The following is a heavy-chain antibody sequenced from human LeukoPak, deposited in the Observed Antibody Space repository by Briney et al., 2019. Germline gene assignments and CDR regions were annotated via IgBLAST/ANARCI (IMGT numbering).Heavy chain of an antibody. CDR1: GYSISSGYY. D-gene: IGHD6-19*01. J-gene: IGHJ4*02. Sequence: SETLSLTCPVSGYSISSGYYWGWVRQPPGKGLGWGGSIYHSGSTYYNPSLKSRATISVDTSKHQFSIKPSAVTAADTAVYYCARSNLQWLADDWGQGTLVTVSS. CDR3: ARSNLQWLADD. CDR2: IYHSGST. V-gene: IGHV4-38-2*01.